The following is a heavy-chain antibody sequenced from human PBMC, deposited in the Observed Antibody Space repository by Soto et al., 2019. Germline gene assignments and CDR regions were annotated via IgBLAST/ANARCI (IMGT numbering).Heavy chain of an antibody. CDR3: ASGVGSSPALQD. J-gene: IGHJ1*01. CDR1: GGSISSGGYY. D-gene: IGHD2-2*01. V-gene: IGHV4-31*03. CDR2: IYYSVST. Sequence: PSETLSLTCPVSGGSISSGGYYWSLIRQHPGKGLDWIWYIYYSVSTYYNPSLKSRVTISVDTSKNQFSLKLSSVTAADTAVYYCASGVGSSPALQDWGQGSLVTVPS.